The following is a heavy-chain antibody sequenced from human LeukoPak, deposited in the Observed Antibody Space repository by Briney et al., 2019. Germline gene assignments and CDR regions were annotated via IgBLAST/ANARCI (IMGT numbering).Heavy chain of an antibody. Sequence: GGSLKLSCAASGFTFSGSAMHWVRQASGKELEWVGRTRSKANSYATAYAASVKGRFTISRDDSKNTAYLQMNSLKTEDTAVYYCTRYHCSSTSCYPFGDYWGQGTLVTVSS. D-gene: IGHD2-2*01. CDR3: TRYHCSSTSCYPFGDY. J-gene: IGHJ4*02. CDR2: TRSKANSYAT. V-gene: IGHV3-73*01. CDR1: GFTFSGSA.